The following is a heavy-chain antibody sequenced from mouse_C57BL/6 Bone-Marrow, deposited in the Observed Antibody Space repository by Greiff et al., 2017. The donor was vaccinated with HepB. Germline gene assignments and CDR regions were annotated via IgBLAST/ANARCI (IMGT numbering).Heavy chain of an antibody. CDR2: IYPRSGNT. CDR3: ARRDYGNHYYAMDY. V-gene: IGHV1-81*01. CDR1: GYTFTSYG. J-gene: IGHJ4*01. Sequence: VQLQQSGAELARPGASVKLSCKASGYTFTSYGLSWVKQRTGQGLEWIGEIYPRSGNTYYNEKFKGKATLTADKSSSTAYMELRSLTSEDSAVYFCARRDYGNHYYAMDYWGQGTSVTVSS. D-gene: IGHD2-1*01.